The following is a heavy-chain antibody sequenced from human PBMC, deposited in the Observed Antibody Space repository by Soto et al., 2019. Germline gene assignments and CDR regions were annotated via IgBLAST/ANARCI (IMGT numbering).Heavy chain of an antibody. V-gene: IGHV1-46*01. CDR2: INPSGGST. J-gene: IGHJ4*02. D-gene: IGHD3-16*02. Sequence: ASVKVSFKASGYTFTSYYMHWVRQAPGQGLEWMGIINPSGGSTSYAQKFQGRVTMTRDTSTSTVYMELSSLRSEDTAVYYCARAKWHDYVWGSYRYVPHFDYWGQGTLVTVSS. CDR3: ARAKWHDYVWGSYRYVPHFDY. CDR1: GYTFTSYY.